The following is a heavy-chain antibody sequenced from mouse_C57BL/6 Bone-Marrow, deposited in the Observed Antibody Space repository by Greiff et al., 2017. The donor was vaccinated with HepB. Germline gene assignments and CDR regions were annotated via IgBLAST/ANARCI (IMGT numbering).Heavy chain of an antibody. J-gene: IGHJ2*01. CDR2: INPNNGGT. Sequence: EVKLQESGPELVKPGASVKMSCKASGYTFTDYNMHWVKQSHGKSLEWIGYINPNNGGTSYNQKFKGKATLTVNKSSSTAYMELRSLTSEDSAVYYCARPITTVVATDYWGQGTTLTVSS. CDR3: ARPITTVVATDY. CDR1: GYTFTDYN. D-gene: IGHD1-1*01. V-gene: IGHV1-22*01.